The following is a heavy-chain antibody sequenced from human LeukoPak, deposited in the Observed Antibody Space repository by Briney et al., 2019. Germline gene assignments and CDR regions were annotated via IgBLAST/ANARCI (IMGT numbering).Heavy chain of an antibody. V-gene: IGHV1-18*01. D-gene: IGHD3-9*01. CDR2: ISAYNGNT. J-gene: IGHJ4*02. CDR3: AREGEVLRYFDWFPDY. Sequence: ASVKVSCKASGYTFTSYGISWVRQAPGQGLEWMGWISAYNGNTNYAQKLQGRVTMTTDTSTSTAYMELRSLRSDDTAVYYCAREGEVLRYFDWFPDYWGQGTLVTVPS. CDR1: GYTFTSYG.